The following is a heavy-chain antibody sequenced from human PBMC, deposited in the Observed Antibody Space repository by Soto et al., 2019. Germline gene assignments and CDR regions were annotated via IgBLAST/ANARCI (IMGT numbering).Heavy chain of an antibody. V-gene: IGHV1-69*12. J-gene: IGHJ6*02. D-gene: IGHD5-12*01. CDR2: IIPIFRTP. CDR3: ARDKDRQRLGGNYYYITDV. CDR1: GGTFSSCA. Sequence: QVQLVQSGAEVKKPGSSVKVSCKASGGTFSSCAFSWVRQAPGQGLEWMGGIIPIFRTPDYAPKFQGRVTITADEAARTVYMELGSLRSAATAVYFCARDKDRQRLGGNYYYITDVWGQGTTVTVSS.